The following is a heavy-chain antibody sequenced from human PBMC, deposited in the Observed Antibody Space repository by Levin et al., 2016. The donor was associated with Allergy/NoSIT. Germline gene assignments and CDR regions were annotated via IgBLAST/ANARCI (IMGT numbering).Heavy chain of an antibody. V-gene: IGHV4-30-2*04. CDR3: ASQRGYSSGWFDP. D-gene: IGHD5-18*01. CDR2: IYHSGST. Sequence: WIRQPPGKGLEWIGYIYHSGSTYYNPSLKSRVTISVDRSKNQFSLKLSSVTAADTAVYYCASQRGYSSGWFDPWGQGTLVTVSS. J-gene: IGHJ5*02.